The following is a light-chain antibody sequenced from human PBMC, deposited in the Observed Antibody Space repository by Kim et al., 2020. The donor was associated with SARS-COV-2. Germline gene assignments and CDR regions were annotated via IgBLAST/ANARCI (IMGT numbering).Light chain of an antibody. Sequence: GQSNTISCTGTRNDIGTYNYVSWFQQHPGKAPQLMIYTVTERPSGVSSRFSGSKSGNTASLTISGLQAEDEADYYCFSFTTAATWVFGGGTQLTVL. CDR3: FSFTTAATWV. J-gene: IGLJ3*02. V-gene: IGLV2-14*03. CDR1: RNDIGTYNY. CDR2: TVT.